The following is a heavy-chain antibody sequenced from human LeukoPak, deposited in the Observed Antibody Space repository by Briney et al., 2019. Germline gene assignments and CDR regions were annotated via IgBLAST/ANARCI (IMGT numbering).Heavy chain of an antibody. CDR2: IIPIFGTA. V-gene: IGHV1-69*13. J-gene: IGHJ3*02. CDR1: GGTFSSYA. CDR3: ARDSPYGSGIDI. D-gene: IGHD3-10*01. Sequence: SVKVSCKASGGTFSSYAISWVRQAPGQGLEWMGGIIPIFGTANYAQKFQGRVTITADESTSTAYMELSSLRSEDTAAYYCARDSPYGSGIDIWGQGTMVTVSS.